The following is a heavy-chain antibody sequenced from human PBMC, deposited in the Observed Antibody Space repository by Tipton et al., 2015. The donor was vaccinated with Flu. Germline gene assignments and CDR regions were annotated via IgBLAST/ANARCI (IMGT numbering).Heavy chain of an antibody. CDR3: ATLGNSGTDGFDI. D-gene: IGHD5-12*01. V-gene: IGHV3-66*02. CDR1: GFTVSSKY. Sequence: GSLRLSCAASGFTVSSKYMGWVRQAPGKGLQWVSVIYRGGTTYVADSVKGRCTISRDNSKNTLYLQWNSLTTEDTAVYYCATLGNSGTDGFDIWGQGTMVTVS. CDR2: IYRGGTT. J-gene: IGHJ3*02.